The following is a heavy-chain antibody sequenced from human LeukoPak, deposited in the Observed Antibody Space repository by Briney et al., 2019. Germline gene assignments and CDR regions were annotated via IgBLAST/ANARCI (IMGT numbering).Heavy chain of an antibody. J-gene: IGHJ4*02. CDR3: AREDIAAAGHY. V-gene: IGHV4-39*07. CDR1: GFTFSSYW. CDR2: IYYSGST. D-gene: IGHD6-13*01. Sequence: GSLRLSCAASGFTFSSYWMSWVRQPPGKGLEWIGSIYYSGSTYYNPSLKSRVTISVNTSKNHFSLKLSSVTAADTAVYYCAREDIAAAGHYWGQGTLVTVSS.